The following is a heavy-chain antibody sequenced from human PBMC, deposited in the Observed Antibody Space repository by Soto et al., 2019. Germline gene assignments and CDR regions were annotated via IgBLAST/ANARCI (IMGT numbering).Heavy chain of an antibody. CDR1: GGSISSGDYY. CDR2: IYYSGST. Sequence: SETLSLTCTVSGGSISSGDYYWSWIRQPPGKGLEWIGYIYYSGSTYYNPSLKSRVTISVDTSKNQFSLKLSSVTAADTAVYYCARVATVTTEWFDPWGQGTLVTVSS. CDR3: ARVATVTTEWFDP. V-gene: IGHV4-30-4*01. J-gene: IGHJ5*02. D-gene: IGHD4-17*01.